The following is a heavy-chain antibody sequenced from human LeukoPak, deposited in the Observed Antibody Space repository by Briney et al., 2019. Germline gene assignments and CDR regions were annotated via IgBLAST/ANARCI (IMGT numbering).Heavy chain of an antibody. D-gene: IGHD6-13*01. J-gene: IGHJ4*02. CDR2: IWYDGSNK. V-gene: IGHV3-33*06. Sequence: SGGSLRLSCAASGFTFSSYGMHWVRQAPGKGLEWVAVIWYDGSNKYYADSVKGRFTISRDNSKNTLYLQMNSLRAEDTAVYYCAKEAAAGTFVDYWGQGTLVTVSS. CDR1: GFTFSSYG. CDR3: AKEAAAGTFVDY.